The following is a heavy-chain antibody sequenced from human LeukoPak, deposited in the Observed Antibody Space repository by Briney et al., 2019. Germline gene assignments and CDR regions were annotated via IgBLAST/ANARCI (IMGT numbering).Heavy chain of an antibody. CDR2: INSDGSRT. D-gene: IGHD2-15*01. Sequence: QAGGSLRLSCAASGFTFSSNWMHWVRQAPGKGLVWVSRINSDGSRTSYADSVKGRFTISRDNAKNTLYLQMNSLRAEDTAVYYCARGGPSGEFDYWGQGTLVTVSS. CDR3: ARGGPSGEFDY. CDR1: GFTFSSNW. J-gene: IGHJ4*02. V-gene: IGHV3-74*01.